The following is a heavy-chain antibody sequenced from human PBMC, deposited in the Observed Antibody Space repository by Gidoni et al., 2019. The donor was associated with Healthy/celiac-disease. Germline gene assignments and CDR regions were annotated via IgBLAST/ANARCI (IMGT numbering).Heavy chain of an antibody. CDR1: GGTFSSYA. CDR2: IIPILGIA. J-gene: IGHJ3*02. V-gene: IGHV1-69*09. Sequence: QVQLVQSGAEVKKPGSSVKVSCKASGGTFSSYAISWGRQAPGQGLEWMGRIIPILGIANYAQKFQGRVTITADKSTSTAYMELSSLRSEDTAVYYCARDLIAAAGKGAFDIWGQGTMVTVSS. CDR3: ARDLIAAAGKGAFDI. D-gene: IGHD6-13*01.